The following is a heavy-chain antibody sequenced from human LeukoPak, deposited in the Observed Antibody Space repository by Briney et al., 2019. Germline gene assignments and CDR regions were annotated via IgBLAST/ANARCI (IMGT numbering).Heavy chain of an antibody. CDR3: ARDYSGWSLDP. Sequence: PGGTLRLSCAASGFTFRSYGMNWVRQGPGKGLERVSGISGSGGNTYYADSVKGRFTISRDNSKNTLYLHMNSLRAEDTAVYYCARDYSGWSLDPWGQGTLVTVSS. CDR2: ISGSGGNT. J-gene: IGHJ5*02. CDR1: GFTFRSYG. V-gene: IGHV3-23*01. D-gene: IGHD5-12*01.